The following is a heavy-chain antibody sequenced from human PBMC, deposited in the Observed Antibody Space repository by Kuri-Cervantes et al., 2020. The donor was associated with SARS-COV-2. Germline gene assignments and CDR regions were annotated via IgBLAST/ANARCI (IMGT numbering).Heavy chain of an antibody. V-gene: IGHV3-7*03. D-gene: IGHD3-10*01. Sequence: GESLKISCAASGFTFSSYAMSWVRQAPGKGLEWVANIKQDGSEKYYVDSVKGRFTISRDNAKNSLYLQMNSLRAEDTALYYCAKDMGSGSYFSENAFDIWGQGTMVTVSS. CDR3: AKDMGSGSYFSENAFDI. J-gene: IGHJ3*02. CDR1: GFTFSSYA. CDR2: IKQDGSEK.